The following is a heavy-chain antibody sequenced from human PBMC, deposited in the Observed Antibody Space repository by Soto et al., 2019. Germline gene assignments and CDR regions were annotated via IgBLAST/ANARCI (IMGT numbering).Heavy chain of an antibody. V-gene: IGHV4-34*01. CDR2: INHSGGT. CDR3: ARDRQYYHFWSGYQNEGHYGMDV. Sequence: SETLSLLCAAYGGTFSGYFWTWIRQAPGKGLEWIGKINHSGGTNYNSSLKSRVTISVDTSKNQFSLILSSVTAADNAVYCCARDRQYYHFWSGYQNEGHYGMDVWDQGTTVTVSS. CDR1: GGTFSGYF. D-gene: IGHD3-3*02. J-gene: IGHJ6*02.